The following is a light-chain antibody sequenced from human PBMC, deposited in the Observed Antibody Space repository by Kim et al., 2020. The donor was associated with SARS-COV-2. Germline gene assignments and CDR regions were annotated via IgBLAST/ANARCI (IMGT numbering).Light chain of an antibody. Sequence: SASVVDRVTITCRASQNVNSWLAWYQQRPGNAPKLLIYRTSILEIGVPSRFIGSGSGTEYTLTIDGLQPDDFATYYCQHYNHFPWTFGQGTKLEI. CDR1: QNVNSW. CDR3: QHYNHFPWT. V-gene: IGKV1-5*03. J-gene: IGKJ2*02. CDR2: RTS.